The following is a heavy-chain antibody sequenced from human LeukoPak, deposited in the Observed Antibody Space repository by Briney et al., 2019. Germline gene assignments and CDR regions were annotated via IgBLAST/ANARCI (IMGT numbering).Heavy chain of an antibody. Sequence: GGSLRLSCAASGFTFSSYAMSWVRQAPGKGLEWVSAISGSGGSTYYADSVKGRFTISRDNSKNTLYLQMNSLRAEDTAVYYCAIFRYYYDGSGYYGFWGQGTLVTVSS. CDR1: GFTFSSYA. CDR3: AIFRYYYDGSGYYGF. D-gene: IGHD3-22*01. V-gene: IGHV3-23*01. J-gene: IGHJ4*02. CDR2: ISGSGGST.